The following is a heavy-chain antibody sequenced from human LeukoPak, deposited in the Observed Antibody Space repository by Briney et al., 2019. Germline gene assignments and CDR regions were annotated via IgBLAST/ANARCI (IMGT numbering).Heavy chain of an antibody. CDR3: AKPLDILTGYYSLDY. D-gene: IGHD3-9*01. J-gene: IGHJ4*02. Sequence: GGSLRLSCAASGFKFSSYNMNWVRQAPGKGLEWVSSISGSSSYIYYADSVKGRFTISRGNAKNSLYLEMDSLRAKDTAVYYCAKPLDILTGYYSLDYWGQGTLVTVSS. CDR2: ISGSSSYI. V-gene: IGHV3-21*01. CDR1: GFKFSSYN.